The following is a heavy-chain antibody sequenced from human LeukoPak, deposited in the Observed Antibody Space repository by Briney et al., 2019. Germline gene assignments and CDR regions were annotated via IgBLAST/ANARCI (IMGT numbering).Heavy chain of an antibody. D-gene: IGHD3-22*01. CDR3: VRKYYESWFDP. V-gene: IGHV4-38-2*02. J-gene: IGHJ5*02. CDR2: IYHSGST. Sequence: SETLSLTCTVSGYSISSGYYWGWIRQPPGKGLEWIGSIYHSGSTYYNPSLKSRVTISVDTSKNQFSLKLSSVTAADTAAYYCVRKYYESWFDPWGQGTLVTVSS. CDR1: GYSISSGYY.